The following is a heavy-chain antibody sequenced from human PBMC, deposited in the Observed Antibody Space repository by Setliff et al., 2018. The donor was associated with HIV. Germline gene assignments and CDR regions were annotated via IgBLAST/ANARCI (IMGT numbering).Heavy chain of an antibody. Sequence: PGGSLRLSCAVSGFTFSSYWMNWVRQAPGKGLEWVANIEQDGSEKYYVDSVKGRFTISRDNAKNSLYLQMNSLRAEDTAVYYCARVYDSSGYSLSIPGYWGQGTLVTVSS. V-gene: IGHV3-7*01. CDR1: GFTFSSYW. CDR2: IEQDGSEK. CDR3: ARVYDSSGYSLSIPGY. D-gene: IGHD3-22*01. J-gene: IGHJ4*01.